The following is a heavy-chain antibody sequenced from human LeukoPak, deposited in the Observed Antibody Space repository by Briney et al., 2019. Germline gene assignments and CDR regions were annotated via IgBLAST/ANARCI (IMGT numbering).Heavy chain of an antibody. Sequence: GRSLRLSCAASGFTFDDYAMHWVRQAPGKGLEGVSGISWNSGSIGYADSVKGRFTISRDNAKNSLYLQMNSLRAEDMALYYCAKDMASSSFEYFQHWGQGTLVTVSS. D-gene: IGHD6-13*01. CDR3: AKDMASSSFEYFQH. CDR1: GFTFDDYA. CDR2: ISWNSGSI. V-gene: IGHV3-9*03. J-gene: IGHJ1*01.